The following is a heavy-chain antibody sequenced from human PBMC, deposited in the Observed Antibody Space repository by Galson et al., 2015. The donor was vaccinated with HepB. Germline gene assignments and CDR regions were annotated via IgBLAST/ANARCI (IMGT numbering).Heavy chain of an antibody. CDR2: IWYDGSNK. CDR1: GFTFSSYG. CDR3: ARDPSGYYDRGAFDI. Sequence: SLRLSCAASGFTFSSYGMHWVRQAPGKGLEWVAVIWYDGSNKYYADSVKGRFTISRDNSKNTLYLQMNSLRAEDTAVYYCARDPSGYYDRGAFDIWGQGTMVTVSS. J-gene: IGHJ3*02. D-gene: IGHD3-22*01. V-gene: IGHV3-33*01.